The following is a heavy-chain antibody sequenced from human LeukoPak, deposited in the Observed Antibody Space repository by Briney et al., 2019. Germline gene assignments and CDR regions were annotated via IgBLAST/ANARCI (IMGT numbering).Heavy chain of an antibody. V-gene: IGHV3-30*03. CDR1: GFTFSSYG. CDR2: ISYDGSNK. J-gene: IGHJ4*02. CDR3: ARLLSGWYLADY. Sequence: GRSLRLSCAASGFTFSSYGMHWVRQAPGKGLEWVAVISYDGSNKYYADSVKGRFTISRDNSKNTLYLQMNSLRAEDTAIYYCARLLSGWYLADYWGQGTLVTVSS. D-gene: IGHD6-19*01.